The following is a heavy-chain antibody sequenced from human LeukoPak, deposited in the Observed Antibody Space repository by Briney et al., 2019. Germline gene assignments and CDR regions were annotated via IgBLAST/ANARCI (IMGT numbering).Heavy chain of an antibody. CDR3: ARFSTAMVNFDY. Sequence: GGSLRLSCAASGFTFDDYGMSWVRHAPGKGLEWVSGINWNDGSTGYADSVKGRFTISRDNAKNSLYLQMNSLRAEDTALYYCARFSTAMVNFDYWGQGTLVTVSS. V-gene: IGHV3-20*04. CDR1: GFTFDDYG. D-gene: IGHD5-18*01. CDR2: INWNDGST. J-gene: IGHJ4*02.